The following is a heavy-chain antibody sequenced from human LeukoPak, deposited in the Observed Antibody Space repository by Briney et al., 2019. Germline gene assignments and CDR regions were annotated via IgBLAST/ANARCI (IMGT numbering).Heavy chain of an antibody. J-gene: IGHJ4*02. V-gene: IGHV1-2*02. D-gene: IGHD6-19*01. CDR1: GYTFTDYY. CDR3: ARDQRTVAGTSYDY. Sequence: ASVKVSCKASGYTFTDYYIHWMRQVPGQGLEWMGWINPNSGGTNYAQKFQGRVTMTRDTSISTAYMELSRLRSDDTAVYYCARDQRTVAGTSYDYWGQGTLVTVSS. CDR2: INPNSGGT.